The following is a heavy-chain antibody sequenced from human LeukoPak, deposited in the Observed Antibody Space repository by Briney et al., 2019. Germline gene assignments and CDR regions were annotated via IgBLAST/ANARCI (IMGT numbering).Heavy chain of an antibody. V-gene: IGHV4-34*01. D-gene: IGHD2-2*01. J-gene: IGHJ6*02. Sequence: NPSETLSLTCAVYGGSFSGYYWSWIRQPPGKGLEWIGEINHSGSTNYNPSLKSRVTISVDTSKNQFSLKLSSVTAADTAVYYCARGRTGLRTSKYYYYGMDVWGQGTTVTVSS. CDR3: ARGRTGLRTSKYYYYGMDV. CDR1: GGSFSGYY. CDR2: INHSGST.